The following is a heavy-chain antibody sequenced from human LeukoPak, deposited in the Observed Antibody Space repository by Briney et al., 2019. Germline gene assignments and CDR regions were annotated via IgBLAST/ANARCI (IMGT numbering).Heavy chain of an antibody. V-gene: IGHV4-4*02. J-gene: IGHJ1*01. CDR3: ARSSGYSSGWYDLYFQH. CDR1: GGSISSSNW. D-gene: IGHD6-19*01. CDR2: IYHSGST. Sequence: SETLSLTCAVSGGSISSSNWWSWVRQPPGKGLEWIGEIYHSGSTNYNPSLKSRVTISVDKSKNQFSLKLSSATAADTAVYYCARSSGYSSGWYDLYFQHWGQGTLVTVSS.